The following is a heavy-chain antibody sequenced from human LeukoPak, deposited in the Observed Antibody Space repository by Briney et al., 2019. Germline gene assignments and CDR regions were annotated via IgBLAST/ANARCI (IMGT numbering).Heavy chain of an antibody. CDR2: IYHSGST. D-gene: IGHD3-9*01. CDR1: GGSISSSNW. CDR3: ARGFSLYYDILTGYYNFDY. V-gene: IGHV4-4*02. J-gene: IGHJ4*02. Sequence: PSETLSLTCAVSGGSISSSNWWSWVRQPPGKGLEWIGEIYHSGSTNYNPSLKSRVTISVDKSKNQFSLKLSSVTAADTAVYYCARGFSLYYDILTGYYNFDYWGQGTLVTASS.